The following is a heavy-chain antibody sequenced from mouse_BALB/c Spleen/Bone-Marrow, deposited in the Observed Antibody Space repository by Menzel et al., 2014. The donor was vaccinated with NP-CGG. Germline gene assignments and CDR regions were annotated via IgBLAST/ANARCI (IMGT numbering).Heavy chain of an antibody. CDR1: GFTFSDYF. J-gene: IGHJ3*01. D-gene: IGHD2-14*01. V-gene: IGHV5-4*02. Sequence: EVNVVESGGALVKPGGSLKLSCAASGFTFSDYFMYWVRQTPEKRLEWVATISDGGNYTCYPDSVKGRFTISRDNAKNNLHLQMNSLKSEDTAKYFCARDGDYRYAWFAFWGQGTLVTVSA. CDR2: ISDGGNYT. CDR3: ARDGDYRYAWFAF.